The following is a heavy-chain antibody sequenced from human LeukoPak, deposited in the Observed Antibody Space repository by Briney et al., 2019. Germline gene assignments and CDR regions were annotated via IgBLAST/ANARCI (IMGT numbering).Heavy chain of an antibody. J-gene: IGHJ4*02. V-gene: IGHV1-8*01. CDR3: ARNLMYCSSTTCYLEY. D-gene: IGHD2-2*01. Sequence: ASVKVSCTASGYTFTSYDINWVRLATGQGLEWMGLMNPNNGYTVYAQKFQGRVTMTRDTSISTAYLELSSLRSEDTAFYYCARNLMYCSSTTCYLEYWGQGTLVTVAS. CDR1: GYTFTSYD. CDR2: MNPNNGYT.